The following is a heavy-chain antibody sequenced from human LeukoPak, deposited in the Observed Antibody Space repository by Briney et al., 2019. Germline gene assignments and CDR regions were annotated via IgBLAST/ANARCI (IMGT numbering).Heavy chain of an antibody. CDR3: ALGYCTNGVCYTGWFDP. D-gene: IGHD2-8*01. V-gene: IGHV4-34*01. CDR2: INHSGST. J-gene: IGHJ5*02. Sequence: PSETLSLTCAVYGGSFSGYYWSWIRQPPGKGLEWIGEINHSGSTNYNPSLKSRVTISVDTSKNQFSLKLSSVTAADTAVYYCALGYCTNGVCYTGWFDPWGQGTLVTVSS. CDR1: GGSFSGYY.